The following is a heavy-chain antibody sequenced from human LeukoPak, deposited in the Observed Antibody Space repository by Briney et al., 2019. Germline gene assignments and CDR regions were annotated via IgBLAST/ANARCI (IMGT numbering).Heavy chain of an antibody. V-gene: IGHV3-21*01. CDR2: ISSSSSYI. J-gene: IGHJ4*02. CDR1: GFTFSSYS. D-gene: IGHD3-10*01. Sequence: GGSLRLSCAASGFTFSSYSMNWVRQAPGKGLEWVSSISSSSSYIYYADSVKGRFTISRDNAKNSLYLQMNSLRAEDTAVYYCARDPLLRYGSGIPSGYSGQGTLVTVSS. CDR3: ARDPLLRYGSGIPSGY.